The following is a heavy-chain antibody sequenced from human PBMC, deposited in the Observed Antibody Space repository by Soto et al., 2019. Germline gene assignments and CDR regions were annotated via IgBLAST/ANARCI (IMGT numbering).Heavy chain of an antibody. V-gene: IGHV4-59*01. CDR2: IYYSGN. D-gene: IGHD5-18*01. Sequence: SETLSLTCNVSGGSISNFHFSWIRQPPGKGLEWIGYIYYSGNYYNPSLTSRVSMSLDKSKNQFSLHLKSVTAADTALYFCALGGYNYGRPFDFWGQGTRVTVSS. J-gene: IGHJ4*02. CDR1: GGSISNFH. CDR3: ALGGYNYGRPFDF.